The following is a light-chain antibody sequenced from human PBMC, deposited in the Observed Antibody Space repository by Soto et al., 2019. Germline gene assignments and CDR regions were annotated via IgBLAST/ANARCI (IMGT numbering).Light chain of an antibody. CDR1: SSDVGGYNY. V-gene: IGLV2-8*01. CDR3: SSYAGSNNFDV. J-gene: IGLJ1*01. CDR2: EVS. Sequence: QSALTQPPSASGSPGQSVTISCTGTSSDVGGYNYVSWYQQHPGKAPKLMIYEVSKRPSGVPDRFSGSKSGNTASLTVSGLQAEDEADYYCSSYAGSNNFDVFGTGTKRTVL.